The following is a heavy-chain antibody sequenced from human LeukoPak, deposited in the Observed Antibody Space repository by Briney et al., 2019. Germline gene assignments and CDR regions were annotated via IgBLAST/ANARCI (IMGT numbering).Heavy chain of an antibody. Sequence: ETLSLTXTVSGGSISSYYWSWIRQPPGKGLEWIGYIYYSGSTNYNPSLKGRVTISVDTSNNQFSLKLSSATAADTAVYYCPRGLIQLWFHWGQGTLVTVSS. J-gene: IGHJ4*02. CDR3: PRGLIQLWFH. CDR2: IYYSGST. D-gene: IGHD5-18*01. CDR1: GGSISSYY. V-gene: IGHV4-59*01.